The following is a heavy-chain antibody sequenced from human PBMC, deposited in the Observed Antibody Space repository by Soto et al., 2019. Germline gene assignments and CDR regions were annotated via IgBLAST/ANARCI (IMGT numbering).Heavy chain of an antibody. CDR2: IYYSGST. J-gene: IGHJ5*02. V-gene: IGHV4-39*01. Sequence: SVTMSVTCTVSGGTISSSSYYWGRIRQPPGKGLEWIGSIYYSGSTYYNPSLKSRVTISVDTSKNQFSLKLSSVTAADTAVYYCARWVSYNWFDPWGQGTLVTVSS. CDR1: GGTISSSSYY. CDR3: ARWVSYNWFDP.